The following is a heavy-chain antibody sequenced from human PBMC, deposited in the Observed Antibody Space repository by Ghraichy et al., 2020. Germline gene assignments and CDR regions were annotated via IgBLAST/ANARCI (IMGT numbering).Heavy chain of an antibody. CDR1: GFSLSTSGMC. V-gene: IGHV2-70*01. J-gene: IGHJ6*02. CDR3: ARISSTTRGYGMDV. Sequence: QTLSLTCTFSGFSLSTSGMCVSWIRQPPGKALEWLALIDWDDDKYYSTSLKTRLTISKDTSKNQVVLTMTNMDPVDTATYYCARISSTTRGYGMDVWGQGTTVTVSS. CDR2: IDWDDDK. D-gene: IGHD2-2*01.